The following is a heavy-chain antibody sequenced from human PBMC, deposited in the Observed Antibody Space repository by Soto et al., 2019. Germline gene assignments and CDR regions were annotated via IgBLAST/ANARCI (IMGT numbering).Heavy chain of an antibody. CDR2: IQSGGPT. CDR1: GFTVSSKY. Sequence: GGSLRLSCAASGFTVSSKYMSWVRQAPGKGLEWVSPIQSGGPTYYADSVKGRFTISRDTSENTVHLQMDSLRAEDTAVYYCARDDVLCDGGRCYGVTLDVWGKGTTVTVSS. CDR3: ARDDVLCDGGRCYGVTLDV. D-gene: IGHD2-15*01. J-gene: IGHJ6*04. V-gene: IGHV3-66*01.